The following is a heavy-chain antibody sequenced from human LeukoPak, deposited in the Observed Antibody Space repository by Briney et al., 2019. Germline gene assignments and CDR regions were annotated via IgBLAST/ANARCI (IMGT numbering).Heavy chain of an antibody. D-gene: IGHD4-17*01. V-gene: IGHV4-59*01. Sequence: SETLSLTCNLSGGSLSGFYWSWLRQPPGKGLEWIAYKESNGYTEYYPSLMSRVKISLDTSKNQLSLELTSVTAADTAVYYCARGVYGAYFDFWGQGTLVTVS. J-gene: IGHJ4*02. CDR1: GGSLSGFY. CDR3: ARGVYGAYFDF. CDR2: KESNGYT.